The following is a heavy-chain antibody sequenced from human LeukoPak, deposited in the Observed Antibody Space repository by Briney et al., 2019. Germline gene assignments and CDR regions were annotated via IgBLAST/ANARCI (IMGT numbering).Heavy chain of an antibody. CDR1: GFTFSSYD. Sequence: GGSLRLFCAASGFTFSSYDMHWVRQASGKGLEWVSAIGTAGDTYYPGSVKGRFTISRENAKNSFYLQMNNLRAGDTAVYYCARGADYSSSWYRESDAFDIWGQGTLVTVSS. V-gene: IGHV3-13*04. CDR2: IGTAGDT. CDR3: ARGADYSSSWYRESDAFDI. J-gene: IGHJ3*02. D-gene: IGHD6-13*01.